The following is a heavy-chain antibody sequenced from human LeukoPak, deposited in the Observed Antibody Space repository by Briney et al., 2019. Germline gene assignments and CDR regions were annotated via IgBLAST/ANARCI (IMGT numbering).Heavy chain of an antibody. CDR1: GFTFNSYS. CDR2: ISSSSSYI. Sequence: GGSLRLSCAASGFTFNSYSMNWVRQAPGKGLEWVSSISSSSSYIYYADSVKGRFTISRDNAKNSLYLQMNSLRAEDTAVYYCAREGRRYDILTGPFYYFDYWGQGTLVTVSS. D-gene: IGHD3-9*01. V-gene: IGHV3-21*01. CDR3: AREGRRYDILTGPFYYFDY. J-gene: IGHJ4*02.